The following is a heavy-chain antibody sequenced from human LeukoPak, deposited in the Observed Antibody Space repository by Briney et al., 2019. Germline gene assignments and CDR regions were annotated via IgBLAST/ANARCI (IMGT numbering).Heavy chain of an antibody. CDR1: GYTFTSYD. CDR3: AREDSSRRPAFDI. V-gene: IGHV1-8*01. CDR2: MTPNSGNT. D-gene: IGHD6-13*01. Sequence: EASVTVSCKASGYTFTSYDINWVRQATGQGLEWMGWMTPNSGNTGYAQKFQGRVTMTRNTSISTVYMELSSLRSEDTAVYYCAREDSSRRPAFDIWGQGTMVTVSS. J-gene: IGHJ3*02.